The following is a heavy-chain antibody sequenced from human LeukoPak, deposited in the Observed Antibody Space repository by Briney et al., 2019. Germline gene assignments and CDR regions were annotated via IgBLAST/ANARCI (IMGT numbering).Heavy chain of an antibody. CDR3: AKITISGYYYPAGVDY. CDR2: INSDGSST. D-gene: IGHD3-22*01. Sequence: GGSLRLSCAASGFTFSTYWMYWVRQAPGKGRVWVSRINSDGSSTRYADSVKGRFTISRDNSKNTLYLQMNSLRAEDTAVYYCAKITISGYYYPAGVDYWGQGTLVTVSS. V-gene: IGHV3-74*01. CDR1: GFTFSTYW. J-gene: IGHJ4*02.